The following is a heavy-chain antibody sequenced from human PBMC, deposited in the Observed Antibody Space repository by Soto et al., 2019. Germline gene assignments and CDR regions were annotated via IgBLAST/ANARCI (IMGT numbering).Heavy chain of an antibody. D-gene: IGHD6-19*01. Sequence: SETLSLTCTGSGGSISSGDYYWSWIRQPPGKGLEWIGYRYSSGTTYYHPSLKSRVTRSVDTSKHQFPLKLTSVPPADTAVYYCARDAQWLDPPPYYCHGMDVWGQGTTVIVSS. J-gene: IGHJ6*02. V-gene: IGHV4-30-4*01. CDR2: RYSSGTT. CDR1: GGSISSGDYY. CDR3: ARDAQWLDPPPYYCHGMDV.